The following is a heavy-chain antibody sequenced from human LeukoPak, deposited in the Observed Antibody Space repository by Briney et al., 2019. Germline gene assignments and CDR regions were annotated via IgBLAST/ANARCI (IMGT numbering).Heavy chain of an antibody. Sequence: SETLSLTCTVSDDSISSYYWSWIRQPPGKGLEWIGYIYYSGSTNYNPSLKSRVTISVDTSKDQFSLKLSSVTAADTAVYYCARGVSGSYYAFDYWGQGTLVTVSS. CDR3: ARGVSGSYYAFDY. D-gene: IGHD3-10*01. J-gene: IGHJ4*02. CDR1: DDSISSYY. CDR2: IYYSGST. V-gene: IGHV4-59*01.